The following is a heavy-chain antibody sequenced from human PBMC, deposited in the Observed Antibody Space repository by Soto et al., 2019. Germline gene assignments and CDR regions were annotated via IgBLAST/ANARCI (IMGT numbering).Heavy chain of an antibody. V-gene: IGHV3-21*01. CDR2: ISSSSSYI. CDR3: ARDINYGGTRSFDI. CDR1: GLTFSSYS. J-gene: IGHJ3*02. D-gene: IGHD4-17*01. Sequence: GGSLRLSCAASGLTFSSYSMNWVRQAPGKGLEWVSSISSSSSYIYYADSVKGRFTISRDNAKNSLYLQMNSLRAEDTAVYYCARDINYGGTRSFDIWGQGTMVTVSS.